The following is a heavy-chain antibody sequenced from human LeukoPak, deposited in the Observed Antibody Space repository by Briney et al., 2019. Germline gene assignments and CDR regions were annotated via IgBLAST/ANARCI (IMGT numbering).Heavy chain of an antibody. D-gene: IGHD6-6*01. Sequence: GRSLRLSCAASGLTASSNYMRWVRQAPRKGLEWVSVIYTGGSTYYADSVKGRFTISRDNSKNTLYLQMNRLRPEDTAVYYCARVRPHPIIDVWGKGTTVTVSS. J-gene: IGHJ6*03. V-gene: IGHV3-53*01. CDR2: IYTGGST. CDR3: ARVRPHPIIDV. CDR1: GLTASSNY.